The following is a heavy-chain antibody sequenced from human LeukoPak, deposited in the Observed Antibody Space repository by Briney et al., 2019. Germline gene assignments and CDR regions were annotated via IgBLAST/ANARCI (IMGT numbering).Heavy chain of an antibody. V-gene: IGHV4-38-2*01. CDR1: DYSISSGYY. J-gene: IGHJ6*03. CDR3: AIWSGVAAASRDYYYHNYMDV. Sequence: SETLSLTCVVSDYSISSGYYWGWIRQPPGKGLEWIGSFSHSASIYYNPSLKSRVSISVDTSKDQFSLGLSSVTAADTAIYYCAIWSGVAAASRDYYYHNYMDVWGKGTTVTVSS. D-gene: IGHD6-13*01. CDR2: FSHSASI.